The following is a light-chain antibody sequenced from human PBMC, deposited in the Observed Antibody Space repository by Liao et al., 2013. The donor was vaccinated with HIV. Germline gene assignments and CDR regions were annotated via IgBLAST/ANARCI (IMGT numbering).Light chain of an antibody. V-gene: IGLV3-1*01. J-gene: IGLJ3*02. CDR3: QAWDNTWV. CDR2: EDD. Sequence: SYELTQPPSVSVSPGQTASITCSGDQLGNKNICWYQQKPGQSPVLVIYEDDKRPSGIPERFSGSNSGTTATLAISGTQAMDEADYYCQAWDNTWVFGGGTKLTVL. CDR1: QLGNKN.